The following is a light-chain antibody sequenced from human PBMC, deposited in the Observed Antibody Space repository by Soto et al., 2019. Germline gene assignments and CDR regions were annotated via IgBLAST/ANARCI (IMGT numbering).Light chain of an antibody. J-gene: IGLJ1*01. CDR1: SSDIGGYDY. Sequence: QSVLNQPASVPGSPGQSITISCTGTSSDIGGYDYVSWYQQRPGKAPKLMIYEVRYRPSGVSNRFSGSKSGNTASLTISELQAEDEVVYYCCSYPPNSLHCFFGSGAKVSVL. CDR3: CSYPPNSLHCF. V-gene: IGLV2-14*01. CDR2: EVR.